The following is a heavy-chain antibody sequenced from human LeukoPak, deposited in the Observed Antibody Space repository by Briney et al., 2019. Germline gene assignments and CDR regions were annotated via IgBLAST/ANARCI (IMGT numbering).Heavy chain of an antibody. CDR2: ISWNSGSI. V-gene: IGHV3-9*01. D-gene: IGHD3-22*01. J-gene: IGHJ3*02. CDR3: AKDRGDYYLGSAFDI. CDR1: GFTFDDYA. Sequence: GGSLRLSCAASGFTFDDYAMHWVRQAPGKGLEWVSGISWNSGSIGYADSVKGRFTISRDNAKNSLYLQMNSLRAEDTALYYCAKDRGDYYLGSAFDIWGQGTMVTVSS.